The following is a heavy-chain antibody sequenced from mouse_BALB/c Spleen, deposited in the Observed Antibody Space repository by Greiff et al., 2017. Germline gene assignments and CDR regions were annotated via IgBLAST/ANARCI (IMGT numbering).Heavy chain of an antibody. CDR3: ARDAQGGSPYWYFDV. Sequence: EVKLMESGGGLVQPGGSLRLSCATSGFTFSDFYMEWVRQPPGKRLEWIAASRNKANDYTTEYSASVKGRFIVSRDTSQSILYLQMNALRAEDTAIYYCARDAQGGSPYWYFDVWGAGTTVTVSS. CDR1: GFTFSDFY. D-gene: IGHD1-1*01. CDR2: SRNKANDYTT. V-gene: IGHV7-1*02. J-gene: IGHJ1*01.